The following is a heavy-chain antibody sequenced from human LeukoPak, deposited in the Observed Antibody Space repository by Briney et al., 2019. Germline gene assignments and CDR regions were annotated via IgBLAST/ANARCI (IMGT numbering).Heavy chain of an antibody. Sequence: GGPLRLSCAASGFTFSSYSMNWVRQAPGKGLEWVSSISSSSSSIYYADSVKGRFTISRDNAKSSLYLQMNSLRAEDTAVYYCARASGDIVETATMGSYWGQGTLVTVSS. D-gene: IGHD5-18*01. V-gene: IGHV3-21*01. CDR1: GFTFSSYS. CDR3: ARASGDIVETATMGSY. CDR2: ISSSSSSI. J-gene: IGHJ4*02.